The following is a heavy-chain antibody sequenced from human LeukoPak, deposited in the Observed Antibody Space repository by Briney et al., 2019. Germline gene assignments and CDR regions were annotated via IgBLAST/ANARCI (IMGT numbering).Heavy chain of an antibody. CDR3: ARGSGSYYGESPSSDY. J-gene: IGHJ4*02. Sequence: GASVKVSCKASGGTFSSYAISWVRQAPGQGLEWMGGIIPIFGTANYAQKFQGRVTITTDESTSTAYMELSSLRSEDTAVYYCARGSGSYYGESPSSDYWGQGTLVTVSS. CDR1: GGTFSSYA. V-gene: IGHV1-69*05. CDR2: IIPIFGTA. D-gene: IGHD3-10*01.